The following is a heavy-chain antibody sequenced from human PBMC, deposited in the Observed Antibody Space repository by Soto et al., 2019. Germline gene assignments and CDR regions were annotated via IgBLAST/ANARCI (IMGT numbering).Heavy chain of an antibody. J-gene: IGHJ4*02. CDR2: VYYTGTT. V-gene: IGHV4-59*08. CDR1: GDSISSHY. D-gene: IGHD3-3*01. CDR3: ARLGGYYQALDH. Sequence: SETLSLTCTVSGDSISSHYCTWVRRPPGKGLEWVGYVYYTGTTMYNPSLKSRLTISVDRSKNQVSLNLTSVTAADTAVYFCARLGGYYQALDHWSQATLITVSS.